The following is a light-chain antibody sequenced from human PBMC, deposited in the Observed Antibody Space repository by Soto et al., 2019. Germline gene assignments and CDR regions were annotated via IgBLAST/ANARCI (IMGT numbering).Light chain of an antibody. V-gene: IGLV1-44*01. CDR2: SDN. J-gene: IGLJ1*01. CDR3: AAWDDSLNGCV. Sequence: QSLMTEPTLASLTPGPRVPISCSGSSANIGTYSVSWYQEFPGTAPRLLIYSDNQRPSGVPDRFSASKSGASASLAISGLQSEDEADFYCAAWDDSLNGCVFGTGTKSPS. CDR1: SANIGTYS.